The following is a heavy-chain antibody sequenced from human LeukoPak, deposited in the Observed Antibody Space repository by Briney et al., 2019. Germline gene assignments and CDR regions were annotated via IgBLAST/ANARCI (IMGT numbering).Heavy chain of an antibody. CDR1: GYSFTRYW. D-gene: IGHD2-15*01. CDR2: IYPGDSDT. Sequence: GESLKISCMGSGYSFTRYWIGWVRQMPGKGLEWMGIIYPGDSDTRYGPSFQGQIPIASDKSISSEYLQWSSLRASDTAMYYSGRLHCSGGSCYWAVAGDVYYYYMYIWGKDNRVTVSS. CDR3: GRLHCSGGSCYWAVAGDVYYYYMYI. J-gene: IGHJ6*03. V-gene: IGHV5-51*01.